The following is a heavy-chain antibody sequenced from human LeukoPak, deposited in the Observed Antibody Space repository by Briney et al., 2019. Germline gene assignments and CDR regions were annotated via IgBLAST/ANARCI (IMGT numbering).Heavy chain of an antibody. CDR1: GGSISSYY. CDR2: ISSSSSYI. J-gene: IGHJ4*02. D-gene: IGHD5-24*01. CDR3: ARGGYGYNFFDY. Sequence: PSETLSLTCTVSGGSISSYYWSWIRQAPGKGLEWVSSISSSSSYIYYADSVKGRFTISRDNAKNSLYLQMNSLRAEDTAVYYCARGGYGYNFFDYWGQGTLVTVSS. V-gene: IGHV3-21*01.